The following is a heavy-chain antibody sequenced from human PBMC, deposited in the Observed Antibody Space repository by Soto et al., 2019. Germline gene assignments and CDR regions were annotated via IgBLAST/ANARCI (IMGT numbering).Heavy chain of an antibody. CDR2: ISGSGGST. CDR1: GFTFSSYA. CDR3: AKDYFTKGRGLRSGFDL. J-gene: IGHJ5*01. D-gene: IGHD3-10*01. V-gene: IGHV3-23*01. Sequence: DVQLLESGGGLVQPGGSLRLSCAASGFTFSSYAMSWVRQAPGKGLEWVSAISGSGGSTYYADSVKGRLTICRYNSQNALYPQTNILRAEDTAVYYCAKDYFTKGRGLRSGFDLWGQGTMVIVSS.